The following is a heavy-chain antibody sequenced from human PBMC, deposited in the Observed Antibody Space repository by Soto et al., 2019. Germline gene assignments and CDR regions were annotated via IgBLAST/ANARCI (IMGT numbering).Heavy chain of an antibody. CDR1: GYTFTSYA. V-gene: IGHV1-3*01. D-gene: IGHD2-15*01. CDR2: INAGNGNT. CDR3: ARYLPTGYCSGGSCYERGAFDI. J-gene: IGHJ3*02. Sequence: ASVKVSCKASGYTFTSYAMHWVRQAPGQRLEWMGWINAGNGNTKYSQKFHGRVTITRDTSASTAYMELSSLRSEDTAVYYCARYLPTGYCSGGSCYERGAFDIWGQGTMVTVSS.